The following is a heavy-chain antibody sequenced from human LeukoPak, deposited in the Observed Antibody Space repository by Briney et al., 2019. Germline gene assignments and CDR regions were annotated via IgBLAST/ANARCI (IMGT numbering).Heavy chain of an antibody. CDR2: INHSGST. V-gene: IGHV4-34*01. CDR1: GGSFSGYY. J-gene: IGHJ4*02. D-gene: IGHD5-18*01. Sequence: SETLSLTCAVYGGSFSGYYWSWIRQPPGKGLEWIGEINHSGSTNYNPSLKSRVTISVDTSKNQFSLKLSSVTAADTAVYYCASQSRKLWLYYWGQGTLVTVSS. CDR3: ASQSRKLWLYY.